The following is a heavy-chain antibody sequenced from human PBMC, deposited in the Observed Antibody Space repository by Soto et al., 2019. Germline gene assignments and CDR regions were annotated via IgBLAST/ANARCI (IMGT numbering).Heavy chain of an antibody. CDR2: INTEDGVA. V-gene: IGHV1-46*01. CDR1: GYGFTSQH. D-gene: IGHD6-25*01. Sequence: ASVKVSCKASGYGFTSQHIHWVRQAPGQGLEWMGIINTEDGVARIAQGFQARVTLTRDMSSSIVYLEMTSLRSQDTAVYFCARARQRDRSFMDVWGQGTTVTVPS. CDR3: ARARQRDRSFMDV. J-gene: IGHJ6*02.